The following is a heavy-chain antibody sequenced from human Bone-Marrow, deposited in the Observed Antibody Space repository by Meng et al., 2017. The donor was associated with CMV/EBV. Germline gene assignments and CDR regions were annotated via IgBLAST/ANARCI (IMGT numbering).Heavy chain of an antibody. D-gene: IGHD3-22*01. CDR3: ARYYYDSSGYYTKFDY. CDR1: GCTFSDYY. CDR2: ISSSGSTI. Sequence: SGCTFSDYYRSWIRQAPGKGLEWVSYISSSGSTIYYADSVKGRFTISRDNAKNSLYLQMNSLRAEDTAVYYCARYYYDSSGYYTKFDYWGQGTLVTVSS. V-gene: IGHV3-11*01. J-gene: IGHJ4*02.